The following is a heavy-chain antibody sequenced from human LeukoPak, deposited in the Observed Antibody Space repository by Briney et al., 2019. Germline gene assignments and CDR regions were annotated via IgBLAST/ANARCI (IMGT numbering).Heavy chain of an antibody. CDR1: GFTFSSYE. Sequence: PGGSLRLSCAASGFTFSSYEMNWVRQAPGKGLEWVSYISSSGSIIYYADSVKGRFTISRDNAKNSLYLQMNSLRAEDTAVYYCARVKRYYDSSGYADDAFDIWGQGTMVTVSS. V-gene: IGHV3-48*03. J-gene: IGHJ3*02. CDR2: ISSSGSII. CDR3: ARVKRYYDSSGYADDAFDI. D-gene: IGHD3-22*01.